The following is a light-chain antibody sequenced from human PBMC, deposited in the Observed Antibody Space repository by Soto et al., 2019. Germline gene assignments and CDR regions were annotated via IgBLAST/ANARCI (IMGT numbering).Light chain of an antibody. CDR3: QQSYSTPIT. Sequence: DIQMTQSPSSLSASVGDRVTITCRASQSISSYLNWYQQKPGKAPKLLIYAASSLQSGVPSRFSGSGSGTDFTLTISRPQPEDFSTYYCQQSYSTPITFGQGTRLEIK. CDR2: AAS. V-gene: IGKV1-39*01. J-gene: IGKJ5*01. CDR1: QSISSY.